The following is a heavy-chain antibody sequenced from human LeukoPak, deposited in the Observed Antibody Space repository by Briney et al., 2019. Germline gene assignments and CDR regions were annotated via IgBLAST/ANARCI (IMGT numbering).Heavy chain of an antibody. J-gene: IGHJ4*02. D-gene: IGHD4-11*01. V-gene: IGHV3-23*01. CDR1: GFTFTYYA. CDR3: AKAGDYSYFDY. CDR2: ISGSDGST. Sequence: GGSLRLSCAASGFTFTYYAMNWVRQAPGKGLEWVSAISGSDGSTYYADSAKGRFTISRDNSKNTLYLQMNSLRAEDTAVYYCAKAGDYSYFDYWGQGTLVTVSS.